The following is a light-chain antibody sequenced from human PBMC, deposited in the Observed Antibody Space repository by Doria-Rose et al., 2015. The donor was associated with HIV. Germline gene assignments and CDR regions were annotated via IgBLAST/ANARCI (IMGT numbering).Light chain of an antibody. V-gene: IGKV3-15*01. CDR2: GTS. CDR3: QQYNNWPLT. CDR1: QSINNN. Sequence: TQSPATLSVSPGERVTLSCRASQSINNNLAWYQQKPGQAPRLLLYGTSTGNTGVPARFSGSGSGTEFTLTISTFQSEDFAVYFCQQYNNWPLTFGGGTKVEIK. J-gene: IGKJ4*01.